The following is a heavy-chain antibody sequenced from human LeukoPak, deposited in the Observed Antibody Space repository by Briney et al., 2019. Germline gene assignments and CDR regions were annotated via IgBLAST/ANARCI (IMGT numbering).Heavy chain of an antibody. Sequence: GGSLRLSCAASRFTFYSYTMYWIRQAPGKGLEWVPGISASGASTYYADSVKGRFTISRDNSNNTLYLQMNSLRAEDTAVYYCARGWNSDYFDYWGQGTLVTVSS. J-gene: IGHJ4*02. CDR2: ISASGAST. CDR1: RFTFYSYT. D-gene: IGHD1-7*01. V-gene: IGHV3-23*01. CDR3: ARGWNSDYFDY.